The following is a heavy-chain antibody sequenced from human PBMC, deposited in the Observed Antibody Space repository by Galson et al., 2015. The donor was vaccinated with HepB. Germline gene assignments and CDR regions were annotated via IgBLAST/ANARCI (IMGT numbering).Heavy chain of an antibody. CDR3: IADCPDSAAYGLDF. V-gene: IGHV3-15*01. CDR2: VKAKLNGETT. J-gene: IGHJ4*02. CDR1: GFAFSYAW. D-gene: IGHD4-17*01. Sequence: SLRLSCAASGFAFSYAWMSWVRQAPGKGLEWVGRVKAKLNGETTDHAAPVRGRFTISRDDSKRTVYLQMSSLKTEDTAVYYCIADCPDSAAYGLDFWGQGTLVTVSS.